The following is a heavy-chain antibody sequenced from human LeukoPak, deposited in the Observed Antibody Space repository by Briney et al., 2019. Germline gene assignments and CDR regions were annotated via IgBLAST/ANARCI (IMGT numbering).Heavy chain of an antibody. Sequence: GASVKVSCKASGYIFISHYIHWVRQAPGQGLEWMGIFNPSDGATTYSQKFQARVTMTRDTSTSTVYMEVSGLRSEDTAVYYCARDGVMAVAWEYWGQGTLVTVSS. CDR1: GYIFISHY. D-gene: IGHD6-19*01. CDR2: FNPSDGAT. CDR3: ARDGVMAVAWEY. J-gene: IGHJ4*02. V-gene: IGHV1-46*01.